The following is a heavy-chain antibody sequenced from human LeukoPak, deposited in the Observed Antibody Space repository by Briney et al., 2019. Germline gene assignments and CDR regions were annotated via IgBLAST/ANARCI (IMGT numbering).Heavy chain of an antibody. CDR2: IYYSVST. D-gene: IGHD4-17*01. J-gene: IGHJ4*02. CDR1: GGSFSGYY. CDR3: ARVPTVTFFDH. Sequence: SETLSLTCAVYGGSFSGYYRSWIRQPPGKGLEWIGSIYYSVSTYDNPSLKSRVTISVDTSKNQFSLKLSSVTAADTAVYYCARVPTVTFFDHWGQGTLVTVSS. V-gene: IGHV4-34*01.